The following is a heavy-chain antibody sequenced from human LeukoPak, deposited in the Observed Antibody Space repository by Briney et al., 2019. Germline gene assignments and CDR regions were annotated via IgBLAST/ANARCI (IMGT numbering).Heavy chain of an antibody. J-gene: IGHJ4*02. CDR3: AKRYYDSSGYVDY. CDR1: GFTFSSYW. D-gene: IGHD3-22*01. Sequence: PGGSLRLSCAASGFTFSSYWMTWVRQAPGKGLEWVANIKQDGSEKYYVDSVKGRFTISRDNAKNSLYLQMNSLRAEDTAVYYCAKRYYDSSGYVDYWGQGTLVTVSS. V-gene: IGHV3-7*01. CDR2: IKQDGSEK.